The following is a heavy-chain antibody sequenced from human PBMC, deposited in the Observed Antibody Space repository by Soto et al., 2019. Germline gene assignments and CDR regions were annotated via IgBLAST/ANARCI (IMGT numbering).Heavy chain of an antibody. J-gene: IGHJ4*02. V-gene: IGHV1-2*02. CDR1: GYTFTGYY. Sequence: ASVKVSCKASGYTFTGYYMHWVRQAPGQGLXGMGXINXNXGXXXYXXXFQGRVTMTRDTSTSTVYMELSSLRSEDTAVYYCARILEAAGTQDYWGQGTLVTVSS. CDR3: ARILEAAGTQDY. D-gene: IGHD6-13*01. CDR2: INXNXGXX.